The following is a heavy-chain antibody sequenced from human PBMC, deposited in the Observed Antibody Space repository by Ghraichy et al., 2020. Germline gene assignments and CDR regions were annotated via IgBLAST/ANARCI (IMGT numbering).Heavy chain of an antibody. J-gene: IGHJ4*02. CDR1: GFTFRNAW. Sequence: GESLNISCVASGFTFRNAWMGWVRQAPGKGLERVGRIKRKSDGGTTDYAGPVQGRFTISRDDSEETLYLEMNSLKAEDTGVYYCTTDGGESAYYNPGYFDHWGQGTLVSVSS. V-gene: IGHV3-15*01. CDR3: TTDGGESAYYNPGYFDH. D-gene: IGHD3-16*01. CDR2: IKRKSDGGTT.